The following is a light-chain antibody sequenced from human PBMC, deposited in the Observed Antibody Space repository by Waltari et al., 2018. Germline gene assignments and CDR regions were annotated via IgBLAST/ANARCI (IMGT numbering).Light chain of an antibody. J-gene: IGKJ4*01. CDR2: AAS. V-gene: IGKV1-9*01. Sequence: DIQLTQSPSFLSASAGHSVTITCRASRDINEDLMWYRHKPGKAPNLLIYAASTLQSGVPSRFGGSGSGTEFALTITSLQPEDFATYYCQQLNSYPRTFGGGTKVELK. CDR3: QQLNSYPRT. CDR1: RDINED.